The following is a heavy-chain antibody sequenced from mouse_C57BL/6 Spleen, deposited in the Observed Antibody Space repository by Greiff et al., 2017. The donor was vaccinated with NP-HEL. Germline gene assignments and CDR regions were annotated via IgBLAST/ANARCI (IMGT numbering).Heavy chain of an antibody. V-gene: IGHV3-6*01. Sequence: EVQLQESGPGLVKPSQSLSLPCSVTGYSITSGYYWNWIRQFPGNKLEWMGYISYDGSNNYNPSLKNRISITRDTSKNQFFLKLNSVTTEDTATYYCASGNYYYGMDYWGQGTSVTVSS. CDR2: ISYDGSN. J-gene: IGHJ4*01. CDR3: ASGNYYYGMDY. CDR1: GYSITSGYY.